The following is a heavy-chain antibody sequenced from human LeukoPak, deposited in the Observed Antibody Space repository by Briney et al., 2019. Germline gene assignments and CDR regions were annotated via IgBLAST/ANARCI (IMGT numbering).Heavy chain of an antibody. J-gene: IGHJ4*02. CDR1: GFTFSSYA. V-gene: IGHV3-30-3*01. CDR3: ARDLRDSSGWYCVSDY. D-gene: IGHD6-19*01. CDR2: ISYDGSNK. Sequence: PGGSLRLSCAASGFTFSSYAMHWVRQAPGKGLEWVAVISYDGSNKYYADSVEGRFTISRDNSKNTLYLQMNSLRAEDTAVYYCARDLRDSSGWYCVSDYWGQGTLVTVSS.